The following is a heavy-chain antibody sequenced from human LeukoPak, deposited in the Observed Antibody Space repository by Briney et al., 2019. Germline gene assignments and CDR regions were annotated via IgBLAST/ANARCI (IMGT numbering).Heavy chain of an antibody. J-gene: IGHJ4*02. CDR2: ISSEGGTT. D-gene: IGHD3-16*01. CDR3: ARDLRGIGDETAY. V-gene: IGHV3-74*01. Sequence: PGGSLRLSCAASGFTFSTYWMHWVRQAPGKGLVWVSRISSEGGTTTYADSVKGRFTISRDNAKNTLYLHMNSLRVEDTAVYYCARDLRGIGDETAYWGQGTLVTVSS. CDR1: GFTFSTYW.